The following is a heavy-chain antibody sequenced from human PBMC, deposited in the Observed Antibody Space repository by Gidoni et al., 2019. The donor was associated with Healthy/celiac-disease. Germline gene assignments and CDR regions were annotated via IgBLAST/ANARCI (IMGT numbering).Heavy chain of an antibody. CDR2: IDTAGDT. CDR1: GFTFSNYD. V-gene: IGHV3-13*01. CDR3: VRDSGSYTLDY. J-gene: IGHJ4*02. Sequence: EVQLVASRGGLVQPGGSLILSCSASGFTFSNYDMHWVRQATGKGLEWVSAIDTAGDTYYQGSVKGRLTISRENAKNSLYLQRNSLRAEDTAVYYCVRDSGSYTLDYWGQGTLVTVSS. D-gene: IGHD3-10*01.